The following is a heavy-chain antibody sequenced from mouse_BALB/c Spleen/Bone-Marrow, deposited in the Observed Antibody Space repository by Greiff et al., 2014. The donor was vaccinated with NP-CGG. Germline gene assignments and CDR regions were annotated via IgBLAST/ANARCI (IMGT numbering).Heavy chain of an antibody. D-gene: IGHD1-1*01. J-gene: IGHJ4*01. V-gene: IGHV5-12-1*01. Sequence: VQLKQSGGGLVKPGGSLKLSCAASGFAFSSYDMSWVRQTPEKRLEWVAYISSGGGSNYYPDTVKGRFTISRDNAKNTLYLQMSSLKSEDTAMYYCARPLYYYGSSPFYAMDYWGQGTSVTVSS. CDR3: ARPLYYYGSSPFYAMDY. CDR2: ISSGGGSN. CDR1: GFAFSSYD.